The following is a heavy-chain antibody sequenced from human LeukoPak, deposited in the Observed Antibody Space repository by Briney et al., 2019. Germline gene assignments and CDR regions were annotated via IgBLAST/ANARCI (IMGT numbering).Heavy chain of an antibody. Sequence: SETLSLTCAVYGGSFSGYYWSWVRQPPGKGLEWIGEINHSGRNNYNPSLKSRVTISVDTSKNQFSLKLSSVTAADTAVYYCARATGTKVPPGYWGQGTLVTVSS. J-gene: IGHJ4*02. CDR1: GGSFSGYY. D-gene: IGHD1-7*01. CDR3: ARATGTKVPPGY. CDR2: INHSGRN. V-gene: IGHV4-34*01.